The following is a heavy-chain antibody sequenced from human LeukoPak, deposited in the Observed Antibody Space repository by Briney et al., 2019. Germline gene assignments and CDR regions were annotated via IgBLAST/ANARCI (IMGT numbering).Heavy chain of an antibody. V-gene: IGHV1-69*13. D-gene: IGHD3-22*01. CDR1: GGTFSSYA. CDR3: ARGGYYYDSSGCYY. Sequence: SVKVSCKASGGTFSSYAISWVRQAPGQGLEWMGGIIPIFGTANYAQKFQGRVTITADESTSTAYMELSSLRSEDTAVYYCARGGYYYDSSGCYYWGQGTLVTVSS. CDR2: IIPIFGTA. J-gene: IGHJ4*02.